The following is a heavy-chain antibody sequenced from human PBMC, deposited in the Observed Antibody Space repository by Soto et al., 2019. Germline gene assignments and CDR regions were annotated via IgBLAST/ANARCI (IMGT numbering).Heavy chain of an antibody. CDR2: IIPIFGTA. V-gene: IGHV1-69*12. CDR1: GGTFSSYA. J-gene: IGHJ6*02. CDR3: ARDSPYSSSFSLSGMDV. D-gene: IGHD6-6*01. Sequence: QLQLVQSGAEVKKPGSSVKVSCKASGGTFSSYAISWVRQAPGQGLEWMGGIIPIFGTANYAQKFQGRVTITADESTSTAYMELSSLRSEDTAVYYCARDSPYSSSFSLSGMDVWGQGTTVTVSS.